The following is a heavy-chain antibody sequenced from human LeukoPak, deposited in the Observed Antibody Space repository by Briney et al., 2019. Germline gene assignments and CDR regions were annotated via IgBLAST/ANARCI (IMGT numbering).Heavy chain of an antibody. CDR3: AALIDSSGYSLPGY. CDR2: IVVGSGNT. CDR1: GFTFTSSA. J-gene: IGHJ4*02. V-gene: IGHV1-58*02. D-gene: IGHD3-22*01. Sequence: SVKVSCKASGFTFTSSAMQWVRPARGQRLEWIGWIVVGSGNTNYAQKFQERVTITRDMSTSTAYMELSSLRSEDTAVYYCAALIDSSGYSLPGYWGQGTLVTVSS.